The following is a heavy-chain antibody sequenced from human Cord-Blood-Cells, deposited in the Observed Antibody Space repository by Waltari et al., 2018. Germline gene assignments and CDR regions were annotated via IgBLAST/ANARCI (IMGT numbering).Heavy chain of an antibody. CDR2: IIPIFGTA. CDR3: ARVPAYYCSGGSCYFDY. V-gene: IGHV1-69*01. D-gene: IGHD2-15*01. CDR1: GGTFSRYA. Sequence: QVQLVQSGAEVKKPGSSVKVSCKASGGTFSRYASSWVRQAPGQGLEWMGGIIPIFGTANYAQKFQGRVTITADESTSTAYMELSSLRSEDTAVYYCARVPAYYCSGGSCYFDYWGQGTLVTVSS. J-gene: IGHJ4*02.